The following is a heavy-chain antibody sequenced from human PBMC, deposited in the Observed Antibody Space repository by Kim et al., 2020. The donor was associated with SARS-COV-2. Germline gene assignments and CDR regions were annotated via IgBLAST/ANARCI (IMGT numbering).Heavy chain of an antibody. D-gene: IGHD3-22*01. V-gene: IGHV3-33*06. CDR2: IWYDGSNK. J-gene: IGHJ5*02. CDR1: GFTFSSYA. Sequence: GGSLRLSCAASGFTFSSYAMHWVRQAPGKGLEWVAVIWYDGSNKYYADSVKGRFTISRDNSKNTLYLQMNSLRAEDTAVYYCAKGVYDSSGFEDWFDPWGQGTLVTVSS. CDR3: AKGVYDSSGFEDWFDP.